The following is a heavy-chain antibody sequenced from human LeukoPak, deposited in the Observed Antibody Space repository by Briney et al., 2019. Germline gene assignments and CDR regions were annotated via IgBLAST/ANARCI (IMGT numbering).Heavy chain of an antibody. CDR2: ISWNSGSI. D-gene: IGHD2-2*01. V-gene: IGHV3-9*01. J-gene: IGHJ3*02. CDR1: GFTFDDYA. CDR3: AKDAQPKYCSSTSCYYGAFDI. Sequence: GRSLRLSCAASGFTFDDYAMHWVRQAPGKGLEWVSGISWNSGSIGYADSVKGRFTISRDNAKNSLCLQMNSLRAEDTALYYCAKDAQPKYCSSTSCYYGAFDIWGQGTMVTVSS.